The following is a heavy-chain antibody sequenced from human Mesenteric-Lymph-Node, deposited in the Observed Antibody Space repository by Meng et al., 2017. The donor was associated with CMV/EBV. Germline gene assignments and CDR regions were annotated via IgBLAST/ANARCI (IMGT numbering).Heavy chain of an antibody. CDR1: GGTFSSYA. CDR2: IIPILGFT. Sequence: SVKVSCKASGGTFSSYAISWVRQAPGQGLEWMGGIIPILGFTNYAQKFQGRVTITADKSTSTAYMALSSLRSEDTAVYYCARDVWEGIVVVPAAPGSGSYGMDVWGHGTTVTVSS. D-gene: IGHD2-2*01. J-gene: IGHJ6*02. V-gene: IGHV1-69*10. CDR3: ARDVWEGIVVVPAAPGSGSYGMDV.